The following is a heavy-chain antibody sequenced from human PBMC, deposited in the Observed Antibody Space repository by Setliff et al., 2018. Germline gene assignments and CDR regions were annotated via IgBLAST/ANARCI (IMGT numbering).Heavy chain of an antibody. CDR3: AGHVNGSGKYYNWFDP. D-gene: IGHD3-10*01. V-gene: IGHV4-38-2*01. Sequence: PSETLSLTCAVSGYSISSGYYWGWIRQPPGKGLEWIGSIYHSGSTYYNPSLKSRVTISVDTSKDQFSLKLSSVTAADPAVYYCAGHVNGSGKYYNWFDPWGQGTLVTVSS. J-gene: IGHJ5*02. CDR2: IYHSGST. CDR1: GYSISSGYY.